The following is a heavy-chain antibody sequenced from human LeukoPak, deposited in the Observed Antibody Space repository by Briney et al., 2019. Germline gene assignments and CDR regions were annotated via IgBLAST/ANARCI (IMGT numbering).Heavy chain of an antibody. J-gene: IGHJ4*02. CDR1: GFTFSNFA. V-gene: IGHV3-23*01. CDR2: ISDSAGST. Sequence: GGSLRLSCAVSGFTFSNFAMSWVRQAPGRGLEWISTISDSAGSTHYADSVKGRFTISRDNSKNTLYLQMNGLRAEDTAVYYCAKDPDYYGSESYLNYWGQGTLVTVSS. CDR3: AKDPDYYGSESYLNY. D-gene: IGHD3-10*01.